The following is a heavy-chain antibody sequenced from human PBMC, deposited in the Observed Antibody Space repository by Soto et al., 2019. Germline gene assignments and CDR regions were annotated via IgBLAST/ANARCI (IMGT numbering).Heavy chain of an antibody. V-gene: IGHV1-24*01. CDR1: GYTLTELS. J-gene: IGHJ3*02. CDR2: FDPEDGET. CDR3: ATDKMRYDFWSGYYKTAGTFDI. D-gene: IGHD3-3*01. Sequence: GASVKVSCKVSGYTLTELSMHWVRQAPGKGLEWMGGFDPEDGETIYAQKFQDRVTMTEDTSTDTAYMELSSLRSEDTAVYYCATDKMRYDFWSGYYKTAGTFDIWGQGTMVTVSS.